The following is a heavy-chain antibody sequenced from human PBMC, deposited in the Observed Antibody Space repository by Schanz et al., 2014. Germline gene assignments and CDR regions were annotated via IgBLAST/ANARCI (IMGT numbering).Heavy chain of an antibody. V-gene: IGHV3-66*01. CDR2: VHPGGRT. CDR3: VRVSCADPRLYRCMDRDIDY. CDR1: GFTFSSHW. Sequence: EVQLMESGGGLVQPGGSLRLSCAASGFTFSSHWMHWVRQDPGKGLEWVSFVHPGGRTYYPDSVKGRFTISRDSSKNTWYLQMKNLRADYTAVYYWVRVSCADPRLYRCMDRDIDYWGQGTLVTVSS. J-gene: IGHJ4*02. D-gene: IGHD2-8*01.